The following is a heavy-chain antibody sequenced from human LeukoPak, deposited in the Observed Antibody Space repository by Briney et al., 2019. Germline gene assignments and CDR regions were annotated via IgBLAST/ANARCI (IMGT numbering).Heavy chain of an antibody. J-gene: IGHJ3*02. D-gene: IGHD3-22*01. Sequence: PSETLSLTCTVSGGSISSYYWSWIRQPPGKGLEWIGYIYDSGSTNYNPSLKSRVTISVDTSKNQFSLKLSSVTAADTAVYYCACLTTADAFDIWGQGTMVTVSS. CDR1: GGSISSYY. CDR2: IYDSGST. CDR3: ACLTTADAFDI. V-gene: IGHV4-59*01.